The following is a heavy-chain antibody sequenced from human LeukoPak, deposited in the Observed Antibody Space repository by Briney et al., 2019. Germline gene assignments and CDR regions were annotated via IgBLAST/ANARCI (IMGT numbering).Heavy chain of an antibody. CDR1: GGSISSSSYY. D-gene: IGHD2-2*01. CDR3: ASIDQVDY. J-gene: IGHJ4*02. V-gene: IGHV4-39*01. CDR2: IYYSGST. Sequence: SETLSLTCTVSGGSISSSSYYWGWIRQPPGKGLEWIGSIYYSGSTYYNPSLKSRVTISVDTSKNQFSLKLSSVTAADTAVYYCASIDQVDYWGQGTLVTISS.